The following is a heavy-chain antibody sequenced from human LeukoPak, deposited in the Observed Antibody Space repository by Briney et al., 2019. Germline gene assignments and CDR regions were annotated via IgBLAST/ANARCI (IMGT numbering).Heavy chain of an antibody. D-gene: IGHD1-26*01. CDR3: ARDGIEAIDS. V-gene: IGHV4-61*02. CDR2: IYTSGST. CDR1: GASISSGGNF. Sequence: PSQTLSLTCTVSGASISSGGNFWTWIRQPGGKGLEWIGRIYTSGSTNYNPSLKSRVTISADTSKKQFYLKLNSVTAADTAVYYCARDGIEAIDSWGQGTLVIVSS. J-gene: IGHJ4*02.